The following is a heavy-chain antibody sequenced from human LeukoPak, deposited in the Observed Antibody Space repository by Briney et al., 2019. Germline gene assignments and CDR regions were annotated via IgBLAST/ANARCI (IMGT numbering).Heavy chain of an antibody. D-gene: IGHD3-9*01. CDR1: GGSISSYY. V-gene: IGHV4-59*01. CDR2: IYYSGST. CDR3: ARDRYILDY. Sequence: PSGTLSLTCTVSGGSISSYYWSWIRQPPGKGLEWIGYIYYSGSTNYNPSLKSRVTISVDASKNQFSLKLSSVTAADTAVYYCARDRYILDYWGQGTLVTVSS. J-gene: IGHJ4*02.